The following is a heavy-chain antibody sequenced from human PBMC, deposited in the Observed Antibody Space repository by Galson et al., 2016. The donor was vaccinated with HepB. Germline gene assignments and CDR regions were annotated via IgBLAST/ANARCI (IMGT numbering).Heavy chain of an antibody. CDR2: IDSGGGGHT. D-gene: IGHD3-10*01. CDR1: GFTFSSYP. V-gene: IGHV3-23*01. J-gene: IGHJ5*02. CDR3: AKGGFRLLDT. Sequence: SLRLSCAASGFTFSSYPMTWVRQAPWRGLDWVSRIDSGGGGHTYYAASVKGRFIISRDNSKTALYRQMNSLRAEDTAVYYCAKGGFRLLDTWGQGTLVTVSS.